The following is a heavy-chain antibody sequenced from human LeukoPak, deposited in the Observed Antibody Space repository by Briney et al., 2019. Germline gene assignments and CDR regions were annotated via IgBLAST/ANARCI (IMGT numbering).Heavy chain of an antibody. CDR1: GFTFSNHG. J-gene: IGHJ4*02. Sequence: GRSLRLSCAASGFTFSNHGMHWVRQAPGKGLEWAAVIWYDGSKMYYGDSVKGRFTISRDNSMDTLFLEMNSLRAEDTAVYYCARDIAGSYYNGVDYWGQGTLVTVSS. D-gene: IGHD3-10*01. CDR3: ARDIAGSYYNGVDY. CDR2: IWYDGSKM. V-gene: IGHV3-33*01.